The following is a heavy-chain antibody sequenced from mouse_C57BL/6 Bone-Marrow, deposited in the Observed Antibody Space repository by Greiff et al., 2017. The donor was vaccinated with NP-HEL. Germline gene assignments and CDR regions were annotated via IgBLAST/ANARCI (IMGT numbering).Heavy chain of an antibody. CDR1: GYTFTDYY. D-gene: IGHD1-1*02. J-gene: IGHJ2*01. CDR2: INPNNGGT. Sequence: EVQLQQSGPELVKPGASVKISCKASGYTFTDYYMNWVKQSHGKSLEWIGDINPNNGGTSYNQKFKGKATLTVDKSSSTAYMELRSLTSEDSAVYYCARGLCPGYFDYWGQGTTLTVSS. V-gene: IGHV1-26*01. CDR3: ARGLCPGYFDY.